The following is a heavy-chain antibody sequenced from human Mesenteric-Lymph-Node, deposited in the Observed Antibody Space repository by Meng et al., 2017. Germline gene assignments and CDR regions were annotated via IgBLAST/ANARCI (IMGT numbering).Heavy chain of an antibody. J-gene: IGHJ4*02. CDR3: ARDYYESSGYYWFDY. D-gene: IGHD3-22*01. CDR1: GGTFSSYA. CDR2: INPNSGGT. V-gene: IGHV1-2*02. Sequence: ASVKVSCKASGGTFSSYAVNWVRQAPGQGLEWMGWINPNSGGTNYAQKFQGRVTMTRDTSISTAYMELSRLRSDDTAVYYCARDYYESSGYYWFDYWGQGTLVTVSS.